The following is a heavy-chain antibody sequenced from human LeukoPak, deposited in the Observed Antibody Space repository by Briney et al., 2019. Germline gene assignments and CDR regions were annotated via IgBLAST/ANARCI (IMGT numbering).Heavy chain of an antibody. CDR1: GYTFTSFD. Sequence: AASVKVICKASGYTFTSFDINWVRQATAQEPQGMRWMNPASGYTGYAQRFRRRDTMTRATSISTAYLELSSRTSAYTTVYYCSSPTYDLCAGSFGHWGQGTLVTVSS. V-gene: IGHV1-8*01. J-gene: IGHJ4*02. CDR2: MNPASGYT. D-gene: IGHD3-10*02. CDR3: SSPTYDLCAGSFGH.